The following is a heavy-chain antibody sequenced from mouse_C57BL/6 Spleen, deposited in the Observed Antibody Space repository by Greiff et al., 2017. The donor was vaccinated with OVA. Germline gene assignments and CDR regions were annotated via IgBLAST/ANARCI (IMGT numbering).Heavy chain of an antibody. CDR2: INPNNGGT. CDR3: ARRGGSYYFDY. D-gene: IGHD1-1*01. J-gene: IGHJ2*01. V-gene: IGHV1-26*01. CDR1: GYTFTDYY. Sequence: EVQLQQSGPELVKPGASVKISCKASGYTFTDYYMNWVKQSHGKSLEWIGDINPNNGGTSYNQKFKCKATLTVDKSSSTAYMELRSLTSEDSAVYYCARRGGSYYFDYWGQGTTLTVSS.